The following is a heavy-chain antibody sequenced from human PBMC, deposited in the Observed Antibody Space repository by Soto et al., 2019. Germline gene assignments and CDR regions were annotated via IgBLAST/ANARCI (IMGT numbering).Heavy chain of an antibody. J-gene: IGHJ4*02. V-gene: IGHV3-66*01. CDR1: GFSVSNLY. CDR2: ISSGGST. CDR3: ARDTHGGAYDFCH. D-gene: IGHD3-3*01. Sequence: EVQLVESGGGLVQPGGSLRLSCAASGFSVSNLYMTWVRQAPGKGLEWVSVISSGGSTYYADSVKGRFTISRDNSKNTLYLEMKSLRAGDTAVYYCARDTHGGAYDFCHGGQGTLVTVSS.